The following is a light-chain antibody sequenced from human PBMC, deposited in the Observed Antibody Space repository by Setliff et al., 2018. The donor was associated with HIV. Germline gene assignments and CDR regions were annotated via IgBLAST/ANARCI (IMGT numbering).Light chain of an antibody. J-gene: IGLJ1*01. CDR2: DVT. CDR1: SSDVGSYNF. Sequence: QSVLTQPASVSGSPGQSITLSCTGTSSDVGSYNFVSWYQQHPGRAPKLMIYDVTKRPSGVSDRFSGSKSGNTAPPTISGLQTEDEADYYCCSYTSSLTYVFGTGTKGTVL. CDR3: CSYTSSLTYV. V-gene: IGLV2-14*03.